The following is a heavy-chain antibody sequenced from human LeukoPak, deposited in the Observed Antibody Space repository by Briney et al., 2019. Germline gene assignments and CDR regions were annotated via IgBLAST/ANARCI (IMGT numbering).Heavy chain of an antibody. J-gene: IGHJ4*02. CDR1: GFTFSSYA. CDR2: ISSNGGST. Sequence: GSLRLSCAASGFTFSSYAMHWVRQAPGKGLEYVSAISSNGGSTYYANSVKGRFTISRDNSKNTLYLQMGSLRAEDMAVYYCARGEATPYDILTGYYFDYWGQGTLVTVSS. V-gene: IGHV3-64*01. CDR3: ARGEATPYDILTGYYFDY. D-gene: IGHD3-9*01.